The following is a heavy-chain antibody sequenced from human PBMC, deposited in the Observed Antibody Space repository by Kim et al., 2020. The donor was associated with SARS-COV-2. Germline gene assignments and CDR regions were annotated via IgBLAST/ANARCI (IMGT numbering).Heavy chain of an antibody. J-gene: IGHJ4*02. CDR2: T. CDR3: ARRAGGIDY. V-gene: IGHV4-59*08. D-gene: IGHD3-10*01. Sequence: TNSNPSLKSRVTISLDTSKNQFSLKLSSVTAADTAVYYCARRAGGIDYWGQGTLVTVSS.